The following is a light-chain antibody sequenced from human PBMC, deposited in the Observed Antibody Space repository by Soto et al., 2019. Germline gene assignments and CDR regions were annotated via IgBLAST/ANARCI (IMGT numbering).Light chain of an antibody. V-gene: IGKV1-5*03. CDR2: KAS. CDR1: QSIGSE. CDR3: LQYESYPLS. Sequence: IQMTQPPSTLSASVGDRVTITCRATQSIGSELAWYQQKPGKAPKLLIYKASSLEGGVPSRFSGSGSGTEFTLTVSSLQPDDFATYYCLQYESYPLSFGGGTKVDIK. J-gene: IGKJ4*01.